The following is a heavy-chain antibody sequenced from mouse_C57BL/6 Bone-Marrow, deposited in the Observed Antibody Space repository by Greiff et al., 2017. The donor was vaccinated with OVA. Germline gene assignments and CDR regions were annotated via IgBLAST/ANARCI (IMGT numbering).Heavy chain of an antibody. CDR2: IDPENGDT. CDR1: GFNIKDDY. Sequence: VQLKESGAELVRPGASVKLSCTASGFNIKDDYMHWVKQRPEQGLEWIGWIDPENGDTEYSSKFQGKATITADTSSNTAYLQLSSLTSEDTAVYYCFYYYGSSYDYWGQGTTLTVSS. V-gene: IGHV14-4*01. J-gene: IGHJ2*01. D-gene: IGHD1-1*01. CDR3: FYYYGSSYDY.